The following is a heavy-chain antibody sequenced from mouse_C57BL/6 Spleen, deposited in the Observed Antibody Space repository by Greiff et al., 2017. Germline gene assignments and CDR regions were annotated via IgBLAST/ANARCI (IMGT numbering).Heavy chain of an antibody. V-gene: IGHV1-4*01. J-gene: IGHJ1*03. CDR1: GYTFTSYT. CDR3: ARPGSSPPGDFDV. D-gene: IGHD1-1*01. CDR2: INPSSGYT. Sequence: QVQLQQSGAELARPGASVKMSCKASGYTFTSYTMHWVKQRPGQGLEWIGYINPSSGYTKYNQKFKDKATLTADTSSSTAYMQLSSLTSEDSAVYYCARPGSSPPGDFDVWGTGTTVTVSS.